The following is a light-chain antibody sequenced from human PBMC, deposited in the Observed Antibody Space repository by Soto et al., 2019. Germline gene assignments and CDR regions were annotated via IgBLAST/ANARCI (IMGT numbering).Light chain of an antibody. J-gene: IGKJ4*01. Sequence: DIVMTQSPDSLAVSLGERATINCKSSQSVLYSSNNKNYLAWYQQKPGQPPKLLIYWASTRESGVPDRFSGSGSGTDFTHTISSLQAEDVAVYYCQQYYSTPQLTFGGGTKVEIK. V-gene: IGKV4-1*01. CDR2: WAS. CDR1: QSVLYSSNNKNY. CDR3: QQYYSTPQLT.